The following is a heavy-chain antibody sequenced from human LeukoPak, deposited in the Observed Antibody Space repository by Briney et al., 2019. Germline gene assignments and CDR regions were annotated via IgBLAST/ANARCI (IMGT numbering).Heavy chain of an antibody. Sequence: GASVKVSCKASGYTFNSYGISWVRQAPGQGLEWMGWISVYKGNTNYAQKFQGRVTMTTDTSTSTAYMDLRSLRSDDTAVYYCARVGSDSGYDLGIDHWGQGTLVIVSS. CDR1: GYTFNSYG. CDR3: ARVGSDSGYDLGIDH. J-gene: IGHJ4*02. CDR2: ISVYKGNT. D-gene: IGHD5-12*01. V-gene: IGHV1-18*01.